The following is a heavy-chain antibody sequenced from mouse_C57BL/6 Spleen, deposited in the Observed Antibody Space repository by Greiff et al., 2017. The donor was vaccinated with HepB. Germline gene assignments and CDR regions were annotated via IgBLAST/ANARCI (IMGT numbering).Heavy chain of an antibody. CDR3: ARDNGYYLYAMDY. J-gene: IGHJ4*01. Sequence: QVQLKQPGTELVKPGASVKLSCKASGYTFTSYWMHWVKQRPGQGLEWIGNINPSNGGTNYNEKFKSKATLTVDKSSSTAYMQLSSLTSEDSAVYYCARDNGYYLYAMDYWGQGTSVTVSS. CDR2: INPSNGGT. CDR1: GYTFTSYW. V-gene: IGHV1-53*01. D-gene: IGHD2-3*01.